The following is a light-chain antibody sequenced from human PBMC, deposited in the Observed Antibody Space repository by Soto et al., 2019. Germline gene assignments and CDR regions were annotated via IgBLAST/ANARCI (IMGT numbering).Light chain of an antibody. CDR2: DDT. CDR1: TSNIGNNF. CDR3: GTWDSSLSVVV. J-gene: IGLJ2*01. V-gene: IGLV1-51*01. Sequence: QSVLTQPPSVSAAPGQKVTVSCSGGTSNIGNNFVSWYQQLPGTAPKLLIYDDTKRPSGIPDRFSGSKSGTLATLGITGLQTGDEADYYCGTWDSSLSVVVFGGGTKLTVL.